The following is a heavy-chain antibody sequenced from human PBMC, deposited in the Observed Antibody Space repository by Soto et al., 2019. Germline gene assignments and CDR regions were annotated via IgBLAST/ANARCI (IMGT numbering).Heavy chain of an antibody. D-gene: IGHD3-10*01. J-gene: IGHJ4*02. CDR3: AKEGALGLYYFDY. CDR2: ISAGGSST. V-gene: IGHV3-23*01. CDR1: GFTFSSYV. Sequence: GGSLRLSCAASGFTFSSYVMSWVRQAPGKGLEWVSTISAGGSSTYYADSVKGRFTISRDNSKNTLYLQMNSLRPEDTAVYYCAKEGALGLYYFDYWGQGTLVTVSS.